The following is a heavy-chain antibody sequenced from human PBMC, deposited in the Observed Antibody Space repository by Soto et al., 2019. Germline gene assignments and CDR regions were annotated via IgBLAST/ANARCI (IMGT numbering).Heavy chain of an antibody. V-gene: IGHV3-33*01. CDR2: IWYDGSNK. J-gene: IGHJ4*02. CDR3: ARDPGDYYFDY. CDR1: GFSYSSYG. Sequence: QVQLVESGGGVVQPGRSLRLSCAASGFSYSSYGMHWVRQAPGKGLEWVAIIWYDGSNKYYADSVRGRFTISRDNSRATLYLQLNSLRAEDTAVYSCARDPGDYYFDYWGQGSLVTVSS. D-gene: IGHD2-21*02.